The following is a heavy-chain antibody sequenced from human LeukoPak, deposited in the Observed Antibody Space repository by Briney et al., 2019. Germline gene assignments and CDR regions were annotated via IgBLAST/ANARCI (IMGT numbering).Heavy chain of an antibody. CDR1: GGTFSSYA. D-gene: IGHD1-26*01. V-gene: IGHV1-69*04. CDR2: IIPILGIA. J-gene: IGHJ4*02. Sequence: SVKVSCKASGGTFSSYAISWVRQAPGQGLEWMGRIIPILGIANYAQKFQGRVTITADTSTSTAYMELRSLRSDDTAVYYCARCSGSCYFDYWGQGTLVTVSS. CDR3: ARCSGSCYFDY.